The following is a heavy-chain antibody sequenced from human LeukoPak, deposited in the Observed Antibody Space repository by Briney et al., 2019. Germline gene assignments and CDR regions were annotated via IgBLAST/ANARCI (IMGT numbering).Heavy chain of an antibody. V-gene: IGHV3-23*01. CDR1: GFTFSNYA. CDR3: ARGLFLSGYLDAFDI. D-gene: IGHD3-22*01. Sequence: GGSLRLSCAASGFTFSNYAMSWVRQAPGKGLEWVSGLSGSSGTTYYADSVKGRFTISRDTSKNTLYLQMNSLRVEDTAIYYCARGLFLSGYLDAFDIWGQGTVVTVSS. J-gene: IGHJ3*02. CDR2: LSGSSGTT.